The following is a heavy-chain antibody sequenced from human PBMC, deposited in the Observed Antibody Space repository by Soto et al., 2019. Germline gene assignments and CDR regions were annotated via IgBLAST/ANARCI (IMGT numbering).Heavy chain of an antibody. J-gene: IGHJ4*02. D-gene: IGHD3-10*01. CDR2: INSDGST. V-gene: IGHV3-74*01. CDR3: ARGVYRKYGQDS. Sequence: EVQLVESGGGLVQPGGSLRLSCAASGFTFGNFWMHWVRQAPGKGLVWVSRINSDGSTSYADSVKGRLTISRDNAKNTVYLEMNSLRADDTAVYYCARGVYRKYGQDSWGQGVLVTVS. CDR1: GFTFGNFW.